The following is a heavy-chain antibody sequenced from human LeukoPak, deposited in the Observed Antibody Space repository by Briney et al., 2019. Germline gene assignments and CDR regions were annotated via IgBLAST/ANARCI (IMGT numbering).Heavy chain of an antibody. CDR3: ARALAYSSSSDY. D-gene: IGHD6-6*01. CDR2: INHSGST. J-gene: IGHJ4*02. V-gene: IGHV4-34*01. Sequence: SETLSLTCTVSGGSISSYYWSWIRQPPGKGLEWIGEINHSGSTNYNPSLKSRVTISVDTSKNQFSLKLSSVTAADTAVYYCARALAYSSSSDYWGQGTLVTVSS. CDR1: GGSISSYY.